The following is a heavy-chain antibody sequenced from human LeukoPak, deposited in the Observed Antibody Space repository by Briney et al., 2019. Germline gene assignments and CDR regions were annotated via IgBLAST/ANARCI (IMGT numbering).Heavy chain of an antibody. V-gene: IGHV3-48*01. Sequence: GGSLRLSCTASGFPFIEYSMNWVRQAPRKGLEWISYIGIDSGNTKYADSVRGRFTISADKGKNSLYLQMNSLRVEDTAVYYCARDHNYAFDNWGQGTLVSVAS. D-gene: IGHD1-1*01. CDR2: IGIDSGNT. J-gene: IGHJ4*02. CDR3: ARDHNYAFDN. CDR1: GFPFIEYS.